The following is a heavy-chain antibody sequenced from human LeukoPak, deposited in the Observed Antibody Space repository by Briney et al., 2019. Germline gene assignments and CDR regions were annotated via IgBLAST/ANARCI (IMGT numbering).Heavy chain of an antibody. CDR3: VVVVLGWYFDL. CDR2: ISAYNGNT. V-gene: IGHV1-18*01. J-gene: IGHJ2*01. Sequence: ASVKVSCKASGYTFTSYGISWVRQAPGQGLEWMGWISAYNGNTNYAQKLQGRVTMTTDTSTSTADMELRSLRSDDTAVYYCVVVVLGWYFDLWGRGTLVTVSS. CDR1: GYTFTSYG. D-gene: IGHD2-15*01.